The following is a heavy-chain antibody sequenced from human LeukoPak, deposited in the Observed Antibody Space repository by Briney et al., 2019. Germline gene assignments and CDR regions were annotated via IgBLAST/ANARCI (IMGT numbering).Heavy chain of an antibody. Sequence: PGGSLRLSCSASGFTFSSYSMDWVRQAPGKGLEWLSYITSSSGTLYYADSVKGRFTVSRDNAKNSLYLQMNSLRGEDTAVYYCARDRTTLIDYWGQGIQVTVSS. CDR3: ARDRTTLIDY. CDR1: GFTFSSYS. CDR2: ITSSSGTL. J-gene: IGHJ4*01. D-gene: IGHD1-14*01. V-gene: IGHV3-48*01.